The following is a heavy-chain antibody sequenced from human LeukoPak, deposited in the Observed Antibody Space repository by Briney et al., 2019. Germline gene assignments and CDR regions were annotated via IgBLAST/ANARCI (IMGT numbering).Heavy chain of an antibody. CDR3: ASGRPLDY. V-gene: IGHV3-21*01. J-gene: IGHJ4*02. CDR1: GFTFSSYS. Sequence: GGSLSLSCGASGFTFSSYSMNWVRQAPGKGLERVSCISSSSSYIYYADSVKGRFTISRDNAKNSLYLQMNSLRAEDTAVYYCASGRPLDYWGQGTLVTVSS. D-gene: IGHD3-10*01. CDR2: ISSSSSYI.